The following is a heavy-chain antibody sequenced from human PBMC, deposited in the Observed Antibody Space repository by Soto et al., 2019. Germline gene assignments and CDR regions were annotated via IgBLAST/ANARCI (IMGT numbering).Heavy chain of an antibody. J-gene: IGHJ4*02. CDR1: GFTFSSYA. Sequence: EVQLLESGGGLVQPGGSLRLSCAASGFTFSSYAMSWVRQAPGKGLEWVSAISGSGGSTYYADSVKGRFTISRDNSKNPLYLQMNSLRAEDTAVYYCVAHYYGSGCPIDYSGQGTLVNVTS. V-gene: IGHV3-23*01. CDR3: VAHYYGSGCPIDY. CDR2: ISGSGGST. D-gene: IGHD3-10*01.